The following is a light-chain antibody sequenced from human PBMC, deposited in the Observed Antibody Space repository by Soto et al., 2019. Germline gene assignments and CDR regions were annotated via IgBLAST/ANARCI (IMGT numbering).Light chain of an antibody. Sequence: QSALTQPASVSGSPGQSVTISCTGTSSDVGAYNYVSWYQEHPGKAPKLMIYAVSSRPSGVSARFSGSKSDNTASLTISGLQAEDEADYYCCSYSRSDSYVFGTGTKLTVL. CDR1: SSDVGAYNY. J-gene: IGLJ1*01. CDR3: CSYSRSDSYV. CDR2: AVS. V-gene: IGLV2-14*01.